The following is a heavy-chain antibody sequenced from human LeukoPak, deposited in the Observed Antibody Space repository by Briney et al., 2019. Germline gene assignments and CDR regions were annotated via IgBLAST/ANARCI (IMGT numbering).Heavy chain of an antibody. CDR3: ARANYDFWSGRGWFDP. Sequence: TSETLSLTCTVSGGSISSGDYYWSWIRQPPGKGLEWIGYIYYSGSTYYNPSLKSRVTISVDTSKNQFLLKLSSVTAADTAVYYCARANYDFWSGRGWFDPWGQGTLVTVSS. V-gene: IGHV4-30-4*08. CDR2: IYYSGST. D-gene: IGHD3-3*01. CDR1: GGSISSGDYY. J-gene: IGHJ5*02.